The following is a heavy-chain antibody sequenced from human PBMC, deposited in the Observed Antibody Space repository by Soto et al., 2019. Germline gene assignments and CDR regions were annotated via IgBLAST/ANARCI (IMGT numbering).Heavy chain of an antibody. CDR2: FYYRGST. V-gene: IGHV4-59*01. D-gene: IGHD3-22*01. Sequence: TSENLSLTCTVSGGSISKYYWSWIRQPPGKGLEWIGYFYYRGSTNYNPSLKSRVSISLETSKNQFSLKLSSVTAADTAVYYCARTYDGSGPNSGGYGFDIWGQGTMVTVSS. J-gene: IGHJ3*02. CDR1: GGSISKYY. CDR3: ARTYDGSGPNSGGYGFDI.